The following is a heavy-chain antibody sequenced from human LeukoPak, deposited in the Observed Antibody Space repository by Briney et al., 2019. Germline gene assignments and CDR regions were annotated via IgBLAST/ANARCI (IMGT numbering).Heavy chain of an antibody. CDR1: GGSISSGDYY. Sequence: PSETLSLTCTVSGGSISSGDYYWSWIRQPPGKGLEWIGYIYYSGSTYYNPSLKSLVTISVDTSKNQFSPKLSSVTAADTAVYYCASYAHAYLPDDYRDYWGQGTLVTVSS. CDR3: ASYAHAYLPDDYRDY. D-gene: IGHD4-11*01. V-gene: IGHV4-30-4*08. CDR2: IYYSGST. J-gene: IGHJ4*02.